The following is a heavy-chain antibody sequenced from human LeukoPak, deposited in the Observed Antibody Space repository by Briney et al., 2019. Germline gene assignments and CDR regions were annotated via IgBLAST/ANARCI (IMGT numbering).Heavy chain of an antibody. J-gene: IGHJ4*02. CDR3: ARHSSGLLTGQNPFDY. V-gene: IGHV5-51*01. CDR2: IFPGDSDT. CDR1: GYSFTTYW. D-gene: IGHD6-19*01. Sequence: GESLKISCKGSGYSFTTYWIGWVRQMPGKGLEWIGIIFPGDSDTTYSPSLQGQVTISADKSISTAYLQWSSLKASDTAMYYCARHSSGLLTGQNPFDYWGQGTLVTVSS.